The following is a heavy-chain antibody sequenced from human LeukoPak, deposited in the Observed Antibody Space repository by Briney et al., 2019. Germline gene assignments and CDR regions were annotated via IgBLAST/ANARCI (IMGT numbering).Heavy chain of an antibody. CDR1: GGSISSYY. V-gene: IGHV4-4*07. CDR3: ARVRFGELLSGNWFDP. D-gene: IGHD3-10*01. Sequence: SETLSLTCTVSGGSISSYYWSWIRQPAGKGLEWIGRIYTSGSTNYNPSLKSRVTMSVDTSKNQFSLKLSSVTAADTAVYYCARVRFGELLSGNWFDPWGQGTLVTVSS. J-gene: IGHJ5*02. CDR2: IYTSGST.